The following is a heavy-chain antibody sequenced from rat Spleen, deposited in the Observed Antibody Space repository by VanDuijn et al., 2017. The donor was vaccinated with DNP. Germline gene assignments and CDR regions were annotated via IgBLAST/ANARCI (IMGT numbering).Heavy chain of an antibody. Sequence: EVQLVESGGGLVQPGRSLKLSCPASGFTFSDYAMAWVRQAPGKGLEWVATINYNAISTYYRDSVKGRFTISRDNAKTSLYLQMDSLRSDDTATYYCTTFEGRNAWGQGTSVTVSS. CDR2: INYNAIST. V-gene: IGHV5-17*01. CDR3: TTFEGRNA. CDR1: GFTFSDYA. D-gene: IGHD1-11*01. J-gene: IGHJ4*01.